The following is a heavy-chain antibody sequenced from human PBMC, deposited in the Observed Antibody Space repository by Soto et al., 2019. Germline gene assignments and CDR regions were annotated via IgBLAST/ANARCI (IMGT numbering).Heavy chain of an antibody. Sequence: QVQLQESGPGLVKPSETLSLTCTISGTSSSHSYWTWIRQPPGGGLEWIGYAFYGGDADYNPALEARVTMSVDASKNLVSLNLKSGTAADTARYYCARGSGWLDYGGSGSLVTVSS. J-gene: IGHJ4*02. CDR1: GTSSSHSY. D-gene: IGHD6-19*01. V-gene: IGHV4-59*01. CDR2: AFYGGDA. CDR3: ARGSGWLDY.